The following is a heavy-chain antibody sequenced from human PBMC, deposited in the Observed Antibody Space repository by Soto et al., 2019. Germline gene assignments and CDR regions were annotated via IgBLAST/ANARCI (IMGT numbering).Heavy chain of an antibody. CDR3: ARDIAPSGYDSGFDY. Sequence: GGSLRLSCAASGFTFSSYSMNWVRQAPGKGLEWVSYISSSSSTIYYADSVKGRLTISRDNAKNSLYLQMNSLRAEDTAVYYCARDIAPSGYDSGFDYWGQGTLVTVSS. J-gene: IGHJ4*02. D-gene: IGHD5-12*01. CDR1: GFTFSSYS. CDR2: ISSSSSTI. V-gene: IGHV3-48*01.